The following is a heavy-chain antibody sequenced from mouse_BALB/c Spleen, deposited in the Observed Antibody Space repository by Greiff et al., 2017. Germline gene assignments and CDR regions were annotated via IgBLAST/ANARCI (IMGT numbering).Heavy chain of an antibody. J-gene: IGHJ4*01. Sequence: EVQRVESGAELVRSGASVKLSCTASGFNIKDYYMHWVKQWPEQGLEWIGWIDPENGDTEYAPTFPGKATMTEDTSSNTAYLQLSSLTSEDTAVYYCNAGGPVRPRYYYAMDYWGQGTSVTVSS. CDR2: IDPENGDT. CDR1: GFNIKDYY. V-gene: IGHV14-4*02. D-gene: IGHD2-14*01. CDR3: NAGGPVRPRYYYAMDY.